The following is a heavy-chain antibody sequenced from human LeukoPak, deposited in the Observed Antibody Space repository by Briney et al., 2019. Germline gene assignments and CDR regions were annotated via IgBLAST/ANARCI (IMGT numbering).Heavy chain of an antibody. CDR3: ARSSIIAAAGPYYFDY. CDR1: GYTFTGYY. D-gene: IGHD6-13*01. Sequence: ASVKVSCKASGYTFTGYYMHWVRQAPGQGLEWMGWINPNSGGTNYAQKFQGRVTMTRDTSISTAYMELSRLRSDDTAVYYCARSSIIAAAGPYYFDYWGQGTLVTVFS. V-gene: IGHV1-2*02. J-gene: IGHJ4*02. CDR2: INPNSGGT.